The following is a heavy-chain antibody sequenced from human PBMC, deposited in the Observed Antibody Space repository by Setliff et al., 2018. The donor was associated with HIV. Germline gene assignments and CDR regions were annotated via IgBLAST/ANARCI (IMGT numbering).Heavy chain of an antibody. D-gene: IGHD3-22*01. Sequence: GGSLRLSCAASGFTFSGYGMYWVRQAPGKGLEWVAFIRYDGDNKYYADSVKGRFTISRDNSKNTLYLQMNSLRAKDAAVYYCAKDRYYDSSGSPFDYWGQGTLVTVSS. CDR3: AKDRYYDSSGSPFDY. CDR1: GFTFSGYG. J-gene: IGHJ4*02. CDR2: IRYDGDNK. V-gene: IGHV3-30*02.